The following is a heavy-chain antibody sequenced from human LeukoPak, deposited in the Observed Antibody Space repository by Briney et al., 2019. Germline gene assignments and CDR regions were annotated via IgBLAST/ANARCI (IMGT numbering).Heavy chain of an antibody. V-gene: IGHV4-4*07. D-gene: IGHD1-20*01. J-gene: IGHJ4*02. CDR2: IYASGST. Sequence: SETLSLTCTVSGGSISSYYWSWIRQPAGKGLEWIGRIYASGSTNYNPSLKSRVTMSVDTSKSQFSLKLSSVTAADTAVYYCARGSVTGRFDYWGQGTLVTVSS. CDR1: GGSISSYY. CDR3: ARGSVTGRFDY.